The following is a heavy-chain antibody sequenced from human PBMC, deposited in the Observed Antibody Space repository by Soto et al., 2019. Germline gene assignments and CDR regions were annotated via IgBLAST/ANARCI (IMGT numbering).Heavy chain of an antibody. CDR1: GFTFSSYG. D-gene: IGHD3-22*01. CDR3: ARDSMTYLVD. CDR2: IWYDGSNK. J-gene: IGHJ4*02. V-gene: IGHV3-33*01. Sequence: QVQLVESGGGVVQPGRSLRLSCAASGFTFSSYGMHWVRQAPDKGLEWVAVIWYDGSNKYYADSVKGRFTISRDNSKNTLYLQMNSLRAEDTAVYYCARDSMTYLVDWGQGTLVTVSS.